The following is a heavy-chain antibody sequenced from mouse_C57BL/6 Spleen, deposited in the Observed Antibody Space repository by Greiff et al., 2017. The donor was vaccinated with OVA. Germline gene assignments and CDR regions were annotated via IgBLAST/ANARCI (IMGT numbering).Heavy chain of an antibody. V-gene: IGHV2-9-1*01. CDR2: IWTGGGT. CDR3: ARIHYGNYDWYFDV. CDR1: GFSLTSYA. Sequence: QVQLQQSGPGLVAPSQRLSITCTVSGFSLTSYAISWVRQPPGKGLEWLGVIWTGGGTNYNSALKSRLSISKDNSKSQVFLKMNSLQTDDTARYYCARIHYGNYDWYFDVWGTGTTVTVSS. J-gene: IGHJ1*03. D-gene: IGHD2-1*01.